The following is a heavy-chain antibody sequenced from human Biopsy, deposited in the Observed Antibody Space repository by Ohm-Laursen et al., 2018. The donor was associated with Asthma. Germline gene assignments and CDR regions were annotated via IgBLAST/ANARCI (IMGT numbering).Heavy chain of an antibody. CDR2: INAGDGNT. J-gene: IGHJ3*01. Sequence: ASVKVSCKASGYTFINYAIHWVRQAPGQRLEWMVWINAGDGNTKYSQKFQGRVTITRDTSASTAYMDLRSLRPEDTAMYYCARTYYDFLTGQVNDAFALWGQGTMVTVSS. CDR3: ARTYYDFLTGQVNDAFAL. CDR1: GYTFINYA. V-gene: IGHV1-3*01. D-gene: IGHD3-9*01.